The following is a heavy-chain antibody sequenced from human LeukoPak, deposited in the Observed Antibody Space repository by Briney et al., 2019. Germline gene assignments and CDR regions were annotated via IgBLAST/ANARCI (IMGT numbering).Heavy chain of an antibody. Sequence: TGGSLRLSCAGSGFTFSSYWMSWVRQAPGKGLEWVANIKQDGSEKYYVDSVKGRFTISRDNAKNSLYLQMNSLRAEDTAVYYCARESGGDAFDIWGQGTMVTVSS. J-gene: IGHJ3*02. CDR1: GFTFSSYW. CDR3: ARESGGDAFDI. D-gene: IGHD1-26*01. CDR2: IKQDGSEK. V-gene: IGHV3-7*01.